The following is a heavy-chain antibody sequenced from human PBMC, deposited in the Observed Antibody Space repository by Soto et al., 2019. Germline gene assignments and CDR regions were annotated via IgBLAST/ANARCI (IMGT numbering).Heavy chain of an antibody. CDR3: ATLPVAVAGNYYFDY. CDR2: IYYSGST. J-gene: IGHJ4*02. V-gene: IGHV4-39*01. CDR1: GDSISISSYY. Sequence: SETLSLTCTISGDSISISSYYWAWIRQPPGKGLEWIGSIYYSGSTYYNPSLKSRVTISVDTSKNQFSLKLSSVTAADTAVYYCATLPVAVAGNYYFDYWGQGTLVTVSS. D-gene: IGHD6-19*01.